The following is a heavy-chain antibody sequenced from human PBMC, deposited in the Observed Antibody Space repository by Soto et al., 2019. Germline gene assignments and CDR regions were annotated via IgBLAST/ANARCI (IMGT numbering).Heavy chain of an antibody. D-gene: IGHD2-2*01. CDR3: ARTYCSSTTCSDYFDC. J-gene: IGHJ4*02. V-gene: IGHV1-2*02. CDR1: GFTFTGYH. Sequence: ASVKVSCKASGFTFTGYHMHWVRQAPGQGLEWMGWINPNSGGTNYAQKFQGRVTMTRDTSISTAYMELSRLTSDDPAVYYCARTYCSSTTCSDYFDCWGQGTLVAVSS. CDR2: INPNSGGT.